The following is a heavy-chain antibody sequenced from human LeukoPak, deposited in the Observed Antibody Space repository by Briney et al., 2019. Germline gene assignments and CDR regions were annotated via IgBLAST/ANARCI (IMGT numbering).Heavy chain of an antibody. D-gene: IGHD6-19*01. CDR2: IYYSGST. CDR1: GGSISSSTYY. J-gene: IGHJ5*02. CDR3: ARHSTSGWNWFDP. Sequence: MTSETLSLTCTVSGGSISSSTYYWGWIRQPPGKGLEWIGSIYYSGSTNYNPSLKSRVTISVDTSKNQFSLKLSSVTAADTAVYYCARHSTSGWNWFDPWGQGTLVAVSS. V-gene: IGHV4-39*01.